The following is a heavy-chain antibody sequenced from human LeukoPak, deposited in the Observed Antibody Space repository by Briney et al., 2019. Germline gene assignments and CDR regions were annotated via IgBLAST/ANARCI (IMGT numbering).Heavy chain of an antibody. J-gene: IGHJ4*02. CDR3: ATSTNYCSGGSCYDFDY. Sequence: ASVKVSCKASGGTFSSYAISWVRQAPGQGLEWMGWINAGNGNTKYSQKFQGRVTITRDTSASTAYMELSSLRSEDTAVYYCATSTNYCSGGSCYDFDYWGQGTLVTVSS. CDR2: INAGNGNT. CDR1: GGTFSSYA. D-gene: IGHD2-15*01. V-gene: IGHV1-3*01.